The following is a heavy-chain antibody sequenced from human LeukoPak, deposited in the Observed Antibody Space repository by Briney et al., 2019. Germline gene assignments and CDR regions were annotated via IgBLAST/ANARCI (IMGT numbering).Heavy chain of an antibody. D-gene: IGHD3-9*01. V-gene: IGHV3-23*01. J-gene: IGHJ6*03. CDR1: GFTFSSYA. Sequence: SGGSLRLSCAASGFTFSSYAMSWVRQAPGKGLEWVSTISDSGGSTYYADSLKGRFTISRDNSKNTLYLQMNSLRAEDTAVYYCAGKTGYYYYYMDVWGKGTTVTISS. CDR2: ISDSGGST. CDR3: AGKTGYYYYYMDV.